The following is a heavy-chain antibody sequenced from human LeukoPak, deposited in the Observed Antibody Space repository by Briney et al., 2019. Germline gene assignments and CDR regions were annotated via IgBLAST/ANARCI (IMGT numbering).Heavy chain of an antibody. D-gene: IGHD2-2*01. CDR1: GFTFSSYS. CDR2: ISSSSSYI. V-gene: IGHV3-21*01. CDR3: ARASRAYCSSTSCPYYYYGMDV. J-gene: IGHJ6*04. Sequence: GGSLRLSCAASGFTFSSYSMNWVRQAPGKGLEWVSSISSSSSYIYYADSVKGRFTISRDNAKNSLYLQMNSLRAEDTAVYYCARASRAYCSSTSCPYYYYGMDVWGKGTTVTVSS.